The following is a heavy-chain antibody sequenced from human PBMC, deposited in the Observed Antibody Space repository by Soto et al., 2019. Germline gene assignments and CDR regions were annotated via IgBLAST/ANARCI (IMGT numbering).Heavy chain of an antibody. V-gene: IGHV1-18*01. J-gene: IGHJ4*02. CDR3: AKDSIFGVVMGPYYFDY. Sequence: GASVKVSCKASGYTFTSYGISWVRQAPGQGLEWMGWISAYNGNTNYAQKLQGRVTMTTDTSTSTAYMELRSLRSDDTAVYYCAKDSIFGVVMGPYYFDYWGQGNLVTVSS. D-gene: IGHD3-3*01. CDR1: GYTFTSYG. CDR2: ISAYNGNT.